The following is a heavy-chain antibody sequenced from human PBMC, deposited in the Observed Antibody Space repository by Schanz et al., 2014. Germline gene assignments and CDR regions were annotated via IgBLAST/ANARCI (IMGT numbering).Heavy chain of an antibody. CDR2: ISAYNGHT. V-gene: IGHV1-18*01. CDR1: GYTFTSYG. J-gene: IGHJ3*01. CDR3: AGGIPYCCCSSCSGFDAFDV. Sequence: QGQLVQSGAEVKKPGASVKVSCKASGYTFTSYGITWVRQAPGQGLEWMGWISAYNGHTTYAQKFQGRVTMTPDTSTSTAFIELRNVRYDDPAMYYCAGGIPYCCCSSCSGFDAFDVWGPGTLVTVSS. D-gene: IGHD2-2*01.